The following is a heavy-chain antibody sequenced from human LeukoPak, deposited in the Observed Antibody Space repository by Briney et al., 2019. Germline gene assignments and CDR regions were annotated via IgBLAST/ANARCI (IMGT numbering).Heavy chain of an antibody. CDR3: ARERVIATTYDAFDI. V-gene: IGHV4-59*01. D-gene: IGHD2-15*01. CDR2: IYYTGNT. Sequence: PSETLSLTCTVSAGSISGYYWTWIRQPPGKGLEWIGNIYYTGNTDYNRSLKSRVTISIDTSKNQFSPKLSSVTAADTALYYCARERVIATTYDAFDIWGQGTMVTVSS. J-gene: IGHJ3*02. CDR1: AGSISGYY.